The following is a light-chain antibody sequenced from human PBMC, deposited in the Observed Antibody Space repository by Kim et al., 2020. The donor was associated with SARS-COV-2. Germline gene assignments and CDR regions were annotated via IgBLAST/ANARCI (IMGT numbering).Light chain of an antibody. CDR3: NTRDSSAQRYV. J-gene: IGLJ1*01. V-gene: IGLV3-19*01. CDR2: DKN. Sequence: STAQEDNLPSYYASGCQQRPGRAPVLVIYDKNSRPSATPDRFSGSSSGNTASLTITGALAEDEADYYCNTRDSSAQRYVFGTGTKVTVL. CDR1: NLPSYY.